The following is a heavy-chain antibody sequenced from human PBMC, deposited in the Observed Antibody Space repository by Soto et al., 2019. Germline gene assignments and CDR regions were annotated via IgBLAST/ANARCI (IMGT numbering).Heavy chain of an antibody. CDR1: GYTFSSFD. Sequence: QVQLVQSGAEVKTPGASVKVSCKASGYTFSSFDITWVRQATGQGLEWMGWMNPNTGDTGSAQKFQGRVTMSRDTSINTAYMELSSLKSGDTAVYYCARGYSSGWSLDWGQGTLVTVSS. J-gene: IGHJ1*01. V-gene: IGHV1-8*01. CDR3: ARGYSSGWSLD. D-gene: IGHD6-19*01. CDR2: MNPNTGDT.